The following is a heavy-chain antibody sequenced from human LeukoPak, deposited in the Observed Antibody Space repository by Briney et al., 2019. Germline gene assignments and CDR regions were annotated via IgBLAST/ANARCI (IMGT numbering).Heavy chain of an antibody. CDR1: GGSISSYY. J-gene: IGHJ4*02. V-gene: IGHV4-59*01. CDR2: IYYSGST. Sequence: SETLSLTCTVSGGSISSYYWNWNRQSPGKGLEWIGYIYYSGSTNYNPSLKSRVTISVDTSKNQFSLKLSSVTAADTAVYYCARSSKDDYGDYGLDYWGQGTLVTVSS. CDR3: ARSSKDDYGDYGLDY. D-gene: IGHD4-17*01.